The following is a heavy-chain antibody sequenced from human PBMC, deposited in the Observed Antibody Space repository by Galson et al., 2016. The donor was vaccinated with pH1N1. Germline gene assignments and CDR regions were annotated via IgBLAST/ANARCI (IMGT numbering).Heavy chain of an antibody. J-gene: IGHJ4*02. CDR1: GDSISSVSYY. CDR3: ATDVYDDDGDWLLGGGDV. D-gene: IGHD2-21*01. Sequence: SKTLSLTCTVSGDSISSVSYYWSWIRQLPGKGLEWIGYIYYTGSTKSNPSLGSRLTISLDTSKNQFSLKLRSVTAADTAVYYCATDVYDDDGDWLLGGGDVWGQGILVTVSS. V-gene: IGHV4-61*01. CDR2: IYYTGST.